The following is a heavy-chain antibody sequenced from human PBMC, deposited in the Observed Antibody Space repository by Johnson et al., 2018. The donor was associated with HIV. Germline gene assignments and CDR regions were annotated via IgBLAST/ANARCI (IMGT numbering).Heavy chain of an antibody. V-gene: IGHV3-30-3*01. D-gene: IGHD2-2*01. CDR3: AKDLHGYQLRDDAFDI. CDR1: GFTFSSYA. Sequence: QVQLVESGGGLVQPGRSLRLSCASSGFTFSSYAMHWVRQAPGKGLKWVAVISYDGNNKYYVDSVKGRFTISRDNSKNTLYLQMNSLRVEDTAVYYCAKDLHGYQLRDDAFDIWGQGTMVTVSS. CDR2: ISYDGNNK. J-gene: IGHJ3*02.